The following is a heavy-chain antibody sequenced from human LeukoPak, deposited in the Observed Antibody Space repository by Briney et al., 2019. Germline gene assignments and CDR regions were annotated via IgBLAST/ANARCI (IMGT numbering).Heavy chain of an antibody. Sequence: GGSLRLSCAASGFTFSSYSMSWVRQAPGKGLEWVSFIYSGGNTHYSDSVKGRFTISRDNSKNTLYLQMNSLRVEDTAVYYCARRAGEYSHPYDYWGQGTLVTVSS. D-gene: IGHD4-17*01. CDR2: IYSGGNT. J-gene: IGHJ4*02. CDR1: GFTFSSYS. CDR3: ARRAGEYSHPYDY. V-gene: IGHV3-53*01.